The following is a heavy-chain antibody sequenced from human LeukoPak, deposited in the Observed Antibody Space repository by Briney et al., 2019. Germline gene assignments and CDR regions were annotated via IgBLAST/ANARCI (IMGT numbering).Heavy chain of an antibody. CDR3: ARDKNGYCSSTSCPRGDYYYYMDV. J-gene: IGHJ6*03. D-gene: IGHD2-2*03. CDR2: ISSSSSTI. V-gene: IGHV3-48*04. Sequence: GGSLRLSCAASGFTFSRYWMSWVRQAPGKGLEWVSYISSSSSTIYYADSVKGRFTISRDNAKNSLYLQMNSLRAEDTAVYYCARDKNGYCSSTSCPRGDYYYYMDVWGKGTTVTVSS. CDR1: GFTFSRYW.